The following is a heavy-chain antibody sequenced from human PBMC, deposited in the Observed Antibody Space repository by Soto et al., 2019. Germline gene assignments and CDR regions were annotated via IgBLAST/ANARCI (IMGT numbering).Heavy chain of an antibody. J-gene: IGHJ5*02. V-gene: IGHV1-2*04. CDR2: INPNSGGT. CDR1: GYTFTGYY. CDR3: ARAQKIGPRDYYDSSGPEFDP. D-gene: IGHD3-22*01. Sequence: ASVKVSCKASGYTFTGYYMHWVRQAPGQGLEWMGWINPNSGGTNYAQKFQGWVTMTRDTSISTACMELSRLRSDDTAVYYCARAQKIGPRDYYDSSGPEFDPWGQGTLVTVSS.